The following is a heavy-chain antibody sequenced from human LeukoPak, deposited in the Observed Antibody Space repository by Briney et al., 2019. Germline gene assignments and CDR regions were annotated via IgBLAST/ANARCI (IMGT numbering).Heavy chain of an antibody. D-gene: IGHD2-15*01. CDR2: IKQDGSER. Sequence: GGSLRLSCAASGFTFSSYWMSWVRQAPGKGLEWVANIKQDGSERNYVDSVGGRFTISGDNAKNSLYLQMNSLRAEDTAVYYCVRGRYSLLWGQGTMVTVSS. CDR3: VRGRYSLL. V-gene: IGHV3-7*01. CDR1: GFTFSSYW. J-gene: IGHJ3*01.